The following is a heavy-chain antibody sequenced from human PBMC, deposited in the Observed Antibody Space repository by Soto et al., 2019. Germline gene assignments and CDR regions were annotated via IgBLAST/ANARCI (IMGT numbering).Heavy chain of an antibody. CDR2: ISGSGGRT. CDR3: AKGGYYSLFDI. CDR1: GFPFSSYA. Sequence: GGSLRLSXVASGFPFSSYAMSWVRQTPGKGLEWVSGISGSGGRTYYADSVKGRFTISRDNSNNTLSLQMHILRVEDTAVYFCAKGGYYSLFDIWGQGTMVTVSS. D-gene: IGHD3-16*01. J-gene: IGHJ3*02. V-gene: IGHV3-23*01.